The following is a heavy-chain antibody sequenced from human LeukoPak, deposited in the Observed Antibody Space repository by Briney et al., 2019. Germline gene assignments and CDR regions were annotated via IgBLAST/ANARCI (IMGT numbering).Heavy chain of an antibody. V-gene: IGHV3-23*01. J-gene: IGHJ4*02. CDR3: ANGADVLRFLEWLPQTDY. CDR1: GFTFSSYA. Sequence: PGGSLRLSCAASGFTFSSYAMSWVRQAPGKGLEWVSAISGSGGSTYYADSVKGRFTISRDNSKNTLYLQMNSLRAEDTAVYYCANGADVLRFLEWLPQTDYWGQGTLVTVSS. CDR2: ISGSGGST. D-gene: IGHD3-3*01.